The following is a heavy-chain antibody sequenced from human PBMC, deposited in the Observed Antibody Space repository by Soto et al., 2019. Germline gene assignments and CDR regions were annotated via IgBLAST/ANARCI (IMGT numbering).Heavy chain of an antibody. J-gene: IGHJ4*02. Sequence: LQLLESGGNLVHPGGSLTLSCAAAGFTFGTYTMSWVRQAPGKGPEWVAGFYGGGSTSTFYADSVKGRFTISRDNSQNMVFLQMNSLRVEDTAVYYCTKDRHPDGIWSFDCWGRGTLVTVS. V-gene: IGHV3-23*03. CDR1: GFTFGTYT. D-gene: IGHD3-3*01. CDR2: FYGGGSTST. CDR3: TKDRHPDGIWSFDC.